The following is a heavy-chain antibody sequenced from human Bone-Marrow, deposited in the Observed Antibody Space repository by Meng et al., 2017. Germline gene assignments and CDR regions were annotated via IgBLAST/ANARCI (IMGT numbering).Heavy chain of an antibody. Sequence: GGSLRLSCEVSGFNFSSSEMNWVRQAPGKGLEWVSYISNSGSLKYYADSVKGRFTISRDNAKNAVYLQMNSLRAEDTAVYYCARHRSVMVCLFDSWGQRTLVTVSS. J-gene: IGHJ4*02. CDR3: ARHRSVMVCLFDS. CDR1: GFNFSSSE. CDR2: ISNSGSLK. D-gene: IGHD5-18*01. V-gene: IGHV3-48*03.